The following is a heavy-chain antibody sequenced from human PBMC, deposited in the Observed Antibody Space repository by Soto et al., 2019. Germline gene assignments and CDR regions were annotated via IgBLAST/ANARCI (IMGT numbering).Heavy chain of an antibody. V-gene: IGHV4-39*01. D-gene: IGHD5-12*01. CDR1: GGSISSSNNY. CDR2: FFYGGST. Sequence: QLQLQESGPGLVKPSETLSLICTVSGGSISSSNNYWGWIRQPPGKGPEWIGNFFYGGSTYYNPSLKSRVTMSADTSKNQFSLKLTSVTAADTAVYYCARPETGYSRGSQFDPWGQGTLVTVSS. CDR3: ARPETGYSRGSQFDP. J-gene: IGHJ5*02.